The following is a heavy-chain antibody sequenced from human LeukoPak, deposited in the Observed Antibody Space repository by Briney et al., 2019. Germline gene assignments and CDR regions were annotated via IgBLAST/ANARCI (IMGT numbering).Heavy chain of an antibody. J-gene: IGHJ4*02. D-gene: IGHD3-10*01. CDR3: ARDRGPRTGFMVREAYDY. V-gene: IGHV3-74*01. Sequence: GGSLRLSCAASGFTFSSYAIHWVRQAPGKGLVWVSRINTDGSITNYADSVKGRFSISRDNAKNTLYLQMSSLRAEDTAVYYCARDRGPRTGFMVREAYDYWGQGTLVTVSS. CDR2: INTDGSIT. CDR1: GFTFSSYA.